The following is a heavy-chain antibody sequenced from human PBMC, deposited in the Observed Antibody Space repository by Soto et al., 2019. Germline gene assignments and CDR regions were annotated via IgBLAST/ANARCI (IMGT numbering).Heavy chain of an antibody. CDR1: GASISRGSYY. CDR3: ARTSPPVTTSSFDL. V-gene: IGHV4-31*03. J-gene: IGHJ3*01. CDR2: IHDSGTT. D-gene: IGHD4-17*01. Sequence: QVLLQESGPGLVKPSQTLSVTCTVSGASISRGSYYWSWVRHHPGKGLEWIGYIHDSGTTYYNPSLKSRILIPLDTTSNQFSVKLTSVTAADTPVYYCARTSPPVTTSSFDLWGRGLTVTVSS.